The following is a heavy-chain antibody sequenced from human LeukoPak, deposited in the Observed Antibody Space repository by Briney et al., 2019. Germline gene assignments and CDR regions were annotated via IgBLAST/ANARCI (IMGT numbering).Heavy chain of an antibody. Sequence: ASVKVSCKASGYTFTSYDINWVRQATGQGLEWMGWMNPNSGNTGYAQKFQGRVTMTRNTSISTAYMELSSLRSEDTAVYYCARGGLRFLEWAHDYYYYGMDVWGQGTTVTVSS. CDR2: MNPNSGNT. V-gene: IGHV1-8*01. CDR3: ARGGLRFLEWAHDYYYYGMDV. CDR1: GYTFTSYD. J-gene: IGHJ6*02. D-gene: IGHD3-3*01.